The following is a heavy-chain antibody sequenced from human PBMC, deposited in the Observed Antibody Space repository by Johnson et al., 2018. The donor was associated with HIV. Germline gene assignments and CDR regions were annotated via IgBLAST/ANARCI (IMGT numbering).Heavy chain of an antibody. Sequence: VQLVESGGGLVQPGGSLRLSCAASGFTFSSYWMSWVRQPPGKGLEWVANIKQDGSEKYYVDSVKGRFTIARDNAKNSLYLQMNSLRAEDTAVYYCARRKLGYCSGGSCYAAFDIWGQGTMVTVSS. CDR2: IKQDGSEK. V-gene: IGHV3-7*01. CDR1: GFTFSSYW. CDR3: ARRKLGYCSGGSCYAAFDI. D-gene: IGHD2-15*01. J-gene: IGHJ3*02.